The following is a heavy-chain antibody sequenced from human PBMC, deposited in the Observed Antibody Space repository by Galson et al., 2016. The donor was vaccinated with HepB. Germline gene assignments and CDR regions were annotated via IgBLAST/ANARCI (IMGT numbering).Heavy chain of an antibody. CDR1: GFTFRSYA. CDR2: ISGSGGST. D-gene: IGHD3-16*02. CDR3: AKDQGDYLWGSYRYGAMDV. Sequence: SMRLSCAASGFTFRSYAMSWVRQAPGKGLEWVSAISGSGGSTYYADSVKGRFAISRDNSKNTLYLEMNSLRAEDTAVYYCAKDQGDYLWGSYRYGAMDVWGQGTTVTVS. J-gene: IGHJ6*02. V-gene: IGHV3-23*01.